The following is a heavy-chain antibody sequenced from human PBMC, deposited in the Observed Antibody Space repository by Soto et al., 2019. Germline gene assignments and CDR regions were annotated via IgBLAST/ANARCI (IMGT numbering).Heavy chain of an antibody. Sequence: GGSMRLSCAASGFPFSSYAMSWVRQAPGKGLEWVSAISGSGGSTYYADSVKGRFTISRDNSKNTLYLQMNSLRAEDTAVYYCATPALGYSSGWYVAYYYGMDVWGQGTTVTVSS. CDR1: GFPFSSYA. CDR3: ATPALGYSSGWYVAYYYGMDV. CDR2: ISGSGGST. V-gene: IGHV3-23*01. D-gene: IGHD6-19*01. J-gene: IGHJ6*02.